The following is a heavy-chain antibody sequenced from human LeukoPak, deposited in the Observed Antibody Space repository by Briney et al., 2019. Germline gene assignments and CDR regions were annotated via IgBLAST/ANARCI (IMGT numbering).Heavy chain of an antibody. J-gene: IGHJ5*02. Sequence: GASVKVSCKASGYISTAYYMHWVRQAPGQGLEWMGWINPHSGDTDYAQKFQGRVTMTRDTSISTAYMELSWLRSDDTAVYYCAREMFRGHNWFDPWGQGTLVTVSS. CDR3: AREMFRGHNWFDP. CDR1: GYISTAYY. CDR2: INPHSGDT. D-gene: IGHD3-10*02. V-gene: IGHV1-2*02.